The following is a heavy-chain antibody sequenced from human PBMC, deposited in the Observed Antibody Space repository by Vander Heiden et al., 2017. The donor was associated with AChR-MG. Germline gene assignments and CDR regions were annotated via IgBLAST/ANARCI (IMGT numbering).Heavy chain of an antibody. D-gene: IGHD5-18*01. V-gene: IGHV4-34*01. CDR2: INHSGST. CDR1: GGSFSGYY. Sequence: QVQLQQWGAGLLKPSETLSLTCAVYGGSFSGYYWSWIRQPPGKGLEWIGEINHSGSTHSHPSLKSRVTISVDTSKNQFSLKLSSVTAADTAVYYCARARIQLWDPFDYWGQGTRVTVAS. J-gene: IGHJ4*02. CDR3: ARARIQLWDPFDY.